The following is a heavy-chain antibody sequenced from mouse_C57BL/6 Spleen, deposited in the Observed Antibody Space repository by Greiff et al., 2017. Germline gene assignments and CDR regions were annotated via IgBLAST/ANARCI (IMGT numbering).Heavy chain of an antibody. D-gene: IGHD2-3*01. CDR2: IRNKANGYTT. J-gene: IGHJ4*01. Sequence: DVHLVESGGGLVQPGGSLSLSCAASGFTFTDYYMSWVRQPPGKALEWLGFIRNKANGYTTEYSASVKGRFTISRDNSPSILYLQMNALRAEDSATYYCARSPDGYCGDYAMDYWGQGTSVTVSS. CDR3: ARSPDGYCGDYAMDY. V-gene: IGHV7-3*01. CDR1: GFTFTDYY.